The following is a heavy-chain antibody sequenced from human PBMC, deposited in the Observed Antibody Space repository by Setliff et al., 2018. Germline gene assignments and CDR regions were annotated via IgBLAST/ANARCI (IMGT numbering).Heavy chain of an antibody. CDR2: ISPSGST. V-gene: IGHV4-61*09. CDR3: ARVLVLGYNWFDP. J-gene: IGHJ5*02. CDR1: GASITSGGFY. D-gene: IGHD3-10*01. Sequence: PSETLSLTCSVSGASITSGGFYWTWIRQPAGKGLEWIGHISPSGSTTYNPSVKSRVTISMDTSKNQFSLKVNSVTAADTAVYFCARVLVLGYNWFDPWGQGTLVTVSS.